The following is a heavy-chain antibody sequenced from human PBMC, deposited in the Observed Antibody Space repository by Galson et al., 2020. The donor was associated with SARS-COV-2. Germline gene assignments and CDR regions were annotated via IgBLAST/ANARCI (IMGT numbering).Heavy chain of an antibody. V-gene: IGHV5-10-1*01. CDR1: GNSFTSYW. CDR3: ARHDFYYDRCCYVNLYFDL. CDR2: IDPSDSYT. D-gene: IGHD3-22*01. J-gene: IGHJ2*01. Sequence: KIGESMKISCKGSGNSFTSYWISWVRQMPGKGLEWMGRIDPSDSYTNYSPSFQGNVTISADKSISTAYLQWSSLKASDTAMYYCARHDFYYDRCCYVNLYFDLWGRGARVTFSS.